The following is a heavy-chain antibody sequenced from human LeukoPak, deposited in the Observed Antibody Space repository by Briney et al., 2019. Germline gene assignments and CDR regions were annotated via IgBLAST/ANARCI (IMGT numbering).Heavy chain of an antibody. J-gene: IGHJ4*02. CDR3: ARGYSSSWYSPAFDY. D-gene: IGHD6-13*01. V-gene: IGHV3-7*01. CDR1: DFTFSFYW. Sequence: GGSLRLSCVASDFTFSFYWMTWVHQAPGKGLEWVANILPDGSQKYYVDSVKGRFTISRDNSKNTLYLQMNSLRAEDTAVYYCARGYSSSWYSPAFDYWGQGTLVTVSS. CDR2: ILPDGSQK.